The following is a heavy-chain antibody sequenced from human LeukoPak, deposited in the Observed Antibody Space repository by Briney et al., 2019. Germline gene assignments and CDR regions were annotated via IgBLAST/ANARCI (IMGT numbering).Heavy chain of an antibody. CDR3: ARRWFYYDSSGYSTPRWDY. D-gene: IGHD3-22*01. CDR1: GGSISSSSYY. V-gene: IGHV4-39*01. CDR2: IYYSGST. Sequence: SETLSLTCTVSGGSISSSSYYWGWIRQPPGKGLEWIGSIYYSGSTYYNPSLKSRATISVDTSKNQFSLKLSSVTAADTAVYYCARRWFYYDSSGYSTPRWDYWGQGTLVTVSS. J-gene: IGHJ4*02.